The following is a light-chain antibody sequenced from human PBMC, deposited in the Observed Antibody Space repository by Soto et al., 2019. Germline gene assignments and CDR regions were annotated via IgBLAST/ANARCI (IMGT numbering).Light chain of an antibody. V-gene: IGLV3-25*02. Sequence: SYALTEPRPLSASPGRTAKNTCSGEALPKQYAYWYQQKPGQAPVVVIYKDSERPSGIPERFSGSSSGTTVTLTISGVQAEDEADYYCQSADSSGTYYVFGTGTKVTVL. J-gene: IGLJ1*01. CDR2: KDS. CDR1: ALPKQY. CDR3: QSADSSGTYYV.